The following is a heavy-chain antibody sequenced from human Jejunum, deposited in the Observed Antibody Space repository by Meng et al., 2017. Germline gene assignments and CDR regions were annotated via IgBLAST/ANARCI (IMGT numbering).Heavy chain of an antibody. D-gene: IGHD5-12*01. CDR3: AREGESGYDPGWFDR. J-gene: IGHJ5*02. CDR2: ISGRDNTI. CDR1: GFPFSDYY. V-gene: IGHV3-11*01. Sequence: GGSLRLSCAASGFPFSDYYMSWIRQVPGQGLEWISSISGRDNTIYYADSVKGRFTISRDNAKNSLYLHMDSLRDEDTAVYYCAREGESGYDPGWFDRWGQGTLVTVSS.